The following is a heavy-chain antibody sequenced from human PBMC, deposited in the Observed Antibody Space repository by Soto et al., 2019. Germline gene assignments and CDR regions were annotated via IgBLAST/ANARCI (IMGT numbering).Heavy chain of an antibody. CDR1: GYTFSSFD. CDR2: MGPKSGHT. D-gene: IGHD3-3*01. J-gene: IGHJ4*02. CDR3: ARGAYYYLLSVFSGRASTVDS. Sequence: QVQLVQSGAEVKKPGASVKVSCKAAGYTFSSFDIIWVRQATGQGLEWMGWMGPKSGHTTNAEKFQGRVTMAADTSRRTDYMSLTMLPSDDPTLYSYARGAYYYLLSVFSGRASTVDSRGQGTQVSVSS. V-gene: IGHV1-8*01.